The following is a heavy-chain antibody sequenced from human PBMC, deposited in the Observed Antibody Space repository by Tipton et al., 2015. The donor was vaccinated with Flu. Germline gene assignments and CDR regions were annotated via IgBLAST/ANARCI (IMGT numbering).Heavy chain of an antibody. V-gene: IGHV1-18*04. CDR2: ISAYNGNT. CDR1: GYTFTSYG. Sequence: QSGAEVKKPGASVKVSCKASGYTFTSYGISWVRQAPGQGLEWMGWISAYNGNTNYAQKLQGRVTMTTDTSTDTAYMELSSLRSEDTAVYYCATEGYCSSTSCSGLGRFDPWGQGTLVTVSS. D-gene: IGHD2-2*01. J-gene: IGHJ5*02. CDR3: ATEGYCSSTSCSGLGRFDP.